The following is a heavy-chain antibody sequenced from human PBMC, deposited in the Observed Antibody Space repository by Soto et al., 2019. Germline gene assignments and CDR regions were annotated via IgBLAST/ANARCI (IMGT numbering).Heavy chain of an antibody. CDR1: GFTFSSYG. V-gene: IGHV3-30*18. D-gene: IGHD5-18*01. CDR3: AKVRQTERLHTAMAQHYYYYYGMDV. J-gene: IGHJ6*02. CDR2: ISYDGSNK. Sequence: GGSLRLSCAASGFTFSSYGMHWVRQAPGKGLEWVAVISYDGSNKYYADSVKGRFTISRDNSKNTLYLQMNSLRAEDTAVYYCAKVRQTERLHTAMAQHYYYYYGMDVWGQGTTVTSP.